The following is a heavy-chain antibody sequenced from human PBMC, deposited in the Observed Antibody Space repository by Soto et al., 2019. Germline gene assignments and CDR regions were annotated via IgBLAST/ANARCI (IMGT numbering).Heavy chain of an antibody. CDR3: ARGGHVVVVIAALDY. Sequence: QVQLMQSGAEVKKPGASVKVSCKASGDTFTEYYIHWVRQAPGQGLEWMGTVNPSGGHTTYAQHFLGRVTMTRDPATSPLYVELTSLTSEDTAVYYCARGGHVVVVIAALDYWGQGTLVTVSS. CDR2: VNPSGGHT. V-gene: IGHV1-46*01. D-gene: IGHD2-21*01. CDR1: GDTFTEYY. J-gene: IGHJ4*02.